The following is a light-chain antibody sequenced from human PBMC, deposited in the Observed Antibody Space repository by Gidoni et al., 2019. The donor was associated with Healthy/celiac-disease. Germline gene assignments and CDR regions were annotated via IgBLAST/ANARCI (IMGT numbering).Light chain of an antibody. CDR1: QSLSYSSDNKNF. J-gene: IGKJ1*01. Sequence: DIVLTPSPDSLALSLGETATLNCTSSQSLSYSSDNKNFLAWYQPRPGQPPRLLVYWASTRKSGVPDRFSGSGSGTEFTLTISSLQAEDAAVYYCQQYFTTPPTFGHGTKVEV. V-gene: IGKV4-1*01. CDR3: QQYFTTPPT. CDR2: WAS.